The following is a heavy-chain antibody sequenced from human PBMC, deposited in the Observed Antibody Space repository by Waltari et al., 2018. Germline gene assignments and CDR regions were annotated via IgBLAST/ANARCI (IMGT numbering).Heavy chain of an antibody. D-gene: IGHD2-2*01. J-gene: IGHJ5*02. CDR2: ITTNTENQ. CDR1: GYSFTNYA. CDR3: AREVVPAAKIVVNWFDP. Sequence: QVQLVQSGSEWKKPGASVKVSCKAYGYSFTNYAINWVRQAPGQGLELMGWITTNTENQKYTQGFTSLFFFSLDTSVSTADRQINDLKAEDTAIYYCAREVVPAAKIVVNWFDPWGQGTQVTVSS. V-gene: IGHV7-4-1*02.